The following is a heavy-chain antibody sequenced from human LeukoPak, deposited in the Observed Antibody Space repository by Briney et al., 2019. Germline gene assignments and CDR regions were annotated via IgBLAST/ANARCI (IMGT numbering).Heavy chain of an antibody. J-gene: IGHJ3*01. D-gene: IGHD3-16*01. Sequence: PGGSLRLSCAASGFTFNDFAMTWVRQAPGKGLEWVSTIADAGTYYADSVKGRFIISRDNSKNMLYLQFSSLRADDTARYYCARNLGPFDVRGHGTMVTVSS. CDR1: GFTFNDFA. CDR3: ARNLGPFDV. CDR2: IADAGT. V-gene: IGHV3-23*01.